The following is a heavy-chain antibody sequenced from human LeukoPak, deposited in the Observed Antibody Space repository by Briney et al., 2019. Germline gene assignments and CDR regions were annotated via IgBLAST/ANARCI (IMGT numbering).Heavy chain of an antibody. CDR3: AKDRSTIYYYYYYMDV. D-gene: IGHD3-3*01. CDR2: ISYDGSNK. Sequence: PGRSLRLSCAASGFTFSSYAMHWVRQAPGKGLEWVAVISYDGSNKYYADSVKGRFTISRDNSKNTLYLQMNSLRAEDTAVYYCAKDRSTIYYYYYYMDVWGKGTTVTVSS. J-gene: IGHJ6*03. CDR1: GFTFSSYA. V-gene: IGHV3-30*04.